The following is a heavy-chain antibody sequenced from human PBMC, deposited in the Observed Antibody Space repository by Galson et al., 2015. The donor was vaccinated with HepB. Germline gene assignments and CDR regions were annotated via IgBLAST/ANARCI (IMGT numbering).Heavy chain of an antibody. CDR2: INPNSGGT. CDR1: GYTFTGYY. J-gene: IGHJ5*02. CDR3: ARISTVVVVPAAIGWFDP. Sequence: SVKVSCKASGYTFTGYYMHWVRQAPGQGLEWMGWINPNSGGTNYAQKFQGRVTMTRDTSISTAYMELSRLRSDDTAVYYCARISTVVVVPAAIGWFDPWGQGTLVTVSS. D-gene: IGHD2-2*01. V-gene: IGHV1-2*02.